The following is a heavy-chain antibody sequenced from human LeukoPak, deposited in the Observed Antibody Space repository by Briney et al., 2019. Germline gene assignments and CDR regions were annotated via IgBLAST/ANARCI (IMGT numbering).Heavy chain of an antibody. CDR3: ARGSTVAALD. V-gene: IGHV3-74*01. D-gene: IGHD4-23*01. J-gene: IGHJ4*02. CDR2: INSDASST. Sequence: QAGGSLRLSCAASGFTFSSYWMHWVRQAPGKRLAWVSRINSDASSTSYADSVKGRFTISRDNPKNTLYLQMNSLRAEDTAVYYCARGSTVAALDWGQGTLVTVSS. CDR1: GFTFSSYW.